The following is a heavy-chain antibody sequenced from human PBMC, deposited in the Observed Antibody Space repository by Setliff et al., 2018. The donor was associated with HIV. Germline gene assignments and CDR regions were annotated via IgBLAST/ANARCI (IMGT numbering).Heavy chain of an antibody. Sequence: GVSLRLSCAASGFTLNDYHMNWVRQAPGKGLEWVSYISIGGTTIYHADSVKARFTISRDYAKNSLHLQMNSLRAEDTAVYYCVRDATTATRNYYYGLDVWGQGTTVTVSS. CDR2: ISIGGTTI. V-gene: IGHV3-48*04. J-gene: IGHJ6*02. D-gene: IGHD4-17*01. CDR3: VRDATTATRNYYYGLDV. CDR1: GFTLNDYH.